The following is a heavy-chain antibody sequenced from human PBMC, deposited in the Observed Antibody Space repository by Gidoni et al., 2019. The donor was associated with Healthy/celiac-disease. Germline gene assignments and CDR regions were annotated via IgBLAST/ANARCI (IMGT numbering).Heavy chain of an antibody. D-gene: IGHD3-10*01. Sequence: QKFQGRVTITRDTSASTAYMELSSLRSEDTAVYYCAREILWDYYGSGSDAFDIWGQGTMVTVSS. V-gene: IGHV1-3*01. CDR3: AREILWDYYGSGSDAFDI. J-gene: IGHJ3*02.